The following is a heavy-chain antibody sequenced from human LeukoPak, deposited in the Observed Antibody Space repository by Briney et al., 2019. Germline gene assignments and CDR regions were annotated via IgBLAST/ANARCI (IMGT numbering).Heavy chain of an antibody. J-gene: IGHJ2*01. CDR1: EFTLSSYS. D-gene: IGHD3-16*01. CDR2: LSSVGGQQ. Sequence: PGRSLRLSCSASEFTLSSYSMHWVRQAPGRGLEWAAVLSSVGGQQYYADSVNGRFTISADTSKNTLYLQMDSLRVEDTALYYCARALGGAPFDLWGRGTVVAVSS. CDR3: ARALGGAPFDL. V-gene: IGHV3-30*04.